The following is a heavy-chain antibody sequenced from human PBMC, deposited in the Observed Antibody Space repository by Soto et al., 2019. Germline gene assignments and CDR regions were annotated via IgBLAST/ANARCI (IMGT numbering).Heavy chain of an antibody. CDR2: INSDGSST. Sequence: GGSVRLSCAASGFTFSNYGMSWVRQAPGKGLEWVSRINSDGSSTSYADSVKGRFTISRDNAKNTLYLQMNSLRAEDTAVYYCARARMRGYCSSTSCYSGMDVWGQGTTVTVSS. J-gene: IGHJ6*02. CDR1: GFTFSNYG. V-gene: IGHV3-74*01. D-gene: IGHD2-2*02. CDR3: ARARMRGYCSSTSCYSGMDV.